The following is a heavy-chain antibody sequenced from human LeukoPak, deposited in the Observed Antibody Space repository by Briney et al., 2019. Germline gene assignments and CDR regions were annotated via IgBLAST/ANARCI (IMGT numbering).Heavy chain of an antibody. CDR3: ARAANADGGNSGASTFDY. V-gene: IGHV4-39*07. CDR1: GGSISTSSYY. Sequence: SETLSLTCTVSGGSISTSSYYWGWIRQPPGKGLEWIGEINHSGSTNYNPSLKSRVTISVDTSKNQFSLKLSSVTAADTAVYYCARAANADGGNSGASTFDYWGQGTLVTVSS. D-gene: IGHD4-23*01. CDR2: INHSGST. J-gene: IGHJ4*02.